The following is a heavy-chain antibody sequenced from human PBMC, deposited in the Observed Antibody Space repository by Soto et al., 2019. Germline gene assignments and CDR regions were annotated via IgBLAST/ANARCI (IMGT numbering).Heavy chain of an antibody. CDR1: GGSISSGTAY. D-gene: IGHD3-3*01. CDR2: IFYSGGF. CDR3: ARAPETPSVLGVALPYFFAY. V-gene: IGHV4-31*03. J-gene: IGHJ4*02. Sequence: QVQLQESGPGLVKPSETLSLTCTVSGGSISSGTAYWSWIRQRPGKGLEWIGYIFYSGGFYYTPSVGGRVMIWADTSKNQFTLRLSSVTAAAPAVYYCARAPETPSVLGVALPYFFAYWGQGALVTVSS.